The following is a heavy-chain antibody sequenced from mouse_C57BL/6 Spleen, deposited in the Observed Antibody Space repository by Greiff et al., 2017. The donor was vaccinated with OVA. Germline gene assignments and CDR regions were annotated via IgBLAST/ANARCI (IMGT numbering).Heavy chain of an antibody. J-gene: IGHJ4*01. V-gene: IGHV1-15*01. CDR1: GYTFTDYE. CDR3: TRWMLGRDAMDY. D-gene: IGHD4-1*01. CDR2: IDPETGGT. Sequence: QVQLKQSGAELVRPGASVTLSCKASGYTFTDYEMHWVKQTPVHGLEWIGAIDPETGGTAYNQKFKGKAILTADKSSSTAYMELRSLTSEDSAVYYCTRWMLGRDAMDYWGQGTSVTVSS.